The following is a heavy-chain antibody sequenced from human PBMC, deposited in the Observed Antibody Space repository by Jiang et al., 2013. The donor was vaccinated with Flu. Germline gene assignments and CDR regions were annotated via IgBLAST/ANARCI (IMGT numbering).Heavy chain of an antibody. CDR3: ARGNNYGMGYYYYAMDI. V-gene: IGHV1-69*01. Sequence: IAWVRQAPGQGLEWMGGVIPIYGTANYAEKLQGRVTITADASTNTGYMELRSLRSEDTAVYYCARGNNYGMGYYYYAMDIWGNGTTVTVSS. D-gene: IGHD5-18*01. CDR2: VIPIYGTA. J-gene: IGHJ6*04.